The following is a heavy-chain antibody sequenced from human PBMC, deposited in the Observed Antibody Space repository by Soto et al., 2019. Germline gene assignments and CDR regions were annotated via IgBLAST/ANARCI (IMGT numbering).Heavy chain of an antibody. V-gene: IGHV3-30*18. CDR2: ISYDGSNK. J-gene: IGHJ6*03. CDR1: GFTFSSYG. Sequence: GGSLRLSCAASGFTFSSYGMHWVRQAPGKGLEWVAVISYDGSNKYYADSVKGRFTISRDNSKNTLYLQMNSLRAEDTVVYYCAKGSNWNYVGHYMDVWGKGTTVTVSS. CDR3: AKGSNWNYVGHYMDV. D-gene: IGHD1-7*01.